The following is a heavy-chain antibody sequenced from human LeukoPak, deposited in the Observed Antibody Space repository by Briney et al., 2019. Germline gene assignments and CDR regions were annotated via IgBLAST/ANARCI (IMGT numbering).Heavy chain of an antibody. Sequence: SETLSLTCAVSGGSFSGYYWSWIRQPLGKGLEWIGEINHSGSTNYNPSLKSRVTISVDTSKNQFSLKLSSVTAADTAVYYCATARAGAAFRWFDPWGQGTLVTVSS. V-gene: IGHV4-34*01. CDR1: GGSFSGYY. CDR3: ATARAGAAFRWFDP. D-gene: IGHD6-19*01. J-gene: IGHJ5*02. CDR2: INHSGST.